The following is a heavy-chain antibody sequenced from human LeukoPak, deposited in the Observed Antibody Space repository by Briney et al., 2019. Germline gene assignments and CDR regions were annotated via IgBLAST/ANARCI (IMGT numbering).Heavy chain of an antibody. J-gene: IGHJ4*02. CDR3: ATNKDWAEAD. Sequence: TSETLSLTCTVSGGSISTYYGNWIREAPGKGLEWIGYIYYSGSTNYNPSLKSRVIISIDTSKNQFSLKVTSLTAADTAVYYCATNKDWAEADWGQGTLVIVSS. D-gene: IGHD3/OR15-3a*01. CDR2: IYYSGST. CDR1: GGSISTYY. V-gene: IGHV4-59*03.